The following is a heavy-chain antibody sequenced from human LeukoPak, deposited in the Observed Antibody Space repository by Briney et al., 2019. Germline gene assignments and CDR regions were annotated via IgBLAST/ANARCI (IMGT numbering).Heavy chain of an antibody. D-gene: IGHD6-13*01. CDR1: GYTFTSYY. Sequence: GASVKVSCKASGYTFTSYYMHWVRQAPGQGLEWMGIINPSGGSTSYAQKFQGRVTMTRDTSTSTVYMELSCLRSEDTAVYYCARDIPGRSSWKPLDYWGQGTLVTVSS. J-gene: IGHJ4*02. V-gene: IGHV1-46*01. CDR3: ARDIPGRSSWKPLDY. CDR2: INPSGGST.